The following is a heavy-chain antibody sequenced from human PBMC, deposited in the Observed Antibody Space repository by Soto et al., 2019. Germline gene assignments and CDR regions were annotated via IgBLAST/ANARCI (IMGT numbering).Heavy chain of an antibody. CDR2: IYYSGST. D-gene: IGHD4-17*01. V-gene: IGHV4-59*01. J-gene: IGHJ4*02. CDR3: ARGVDYGDYEN. Sequence: PSETLSLTCTVSGGSINTYYWSWIRQPPGKGLEWIGYIYYSGSTNYNPSLKSRVTISVDTSKNQFSLKLSSVTAADTAVYYCARGVDYGDYENWGQGTLVTVSS. CDR1: GGSINTYY.